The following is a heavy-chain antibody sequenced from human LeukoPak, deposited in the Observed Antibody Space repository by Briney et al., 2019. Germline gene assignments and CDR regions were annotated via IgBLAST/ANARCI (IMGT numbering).Heavy chain of an antibody. CDR2: IIPIFGTA. D-gene: IGHD4-17*01. Sequence: GASVKVSCKASGGTFSSYAISWVRQAPGQGLEWMGGIIPIFGTANYAQKFQGRVTITTDESTSTAYMELSSLRSEDTAVYYCARDQNWMTTVTTFAFDIWGQGTMVTVSS. J-gene: IGHJ3*02. CDR1: GGTFSSYA. CDR3: ARDQNWMTTVTTFAFDI. V-gene: IGHV1-69*05.